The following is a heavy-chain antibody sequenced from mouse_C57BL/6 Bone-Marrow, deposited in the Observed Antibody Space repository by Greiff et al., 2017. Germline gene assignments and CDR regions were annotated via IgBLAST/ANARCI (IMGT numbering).Heavy chain of an antibody. Sequence: SGSELRSPGSSVKLSCKDFDSEVFPIAYMSWVRQKPGHGFEWIGGILPSIGRTIYGEKFEDKATLDADTLSNTAYLELNSLTSEASAIYYCARDLDYYGSSPYWYFDVWGTGTTVTVSS. CDR2: ILPSIGRT. J-gene: IGHJ1*03. D-gene: IGHD1-1*01. CDR1: DSEVFPIAY. V-gene: IGHV15-2*01. CDR3: ARDLDYYGSSPYWYFDV.